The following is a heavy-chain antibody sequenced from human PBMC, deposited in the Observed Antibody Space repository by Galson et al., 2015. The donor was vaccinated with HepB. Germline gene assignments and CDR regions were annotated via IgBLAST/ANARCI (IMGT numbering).Heavy chain of an antibody. V-gene: IGHV3-30-3*01. Sequence: SLRLSCAASGFTFSSYEMNWVRQAPGKGLEWVALISYDGTKKYYADSVKGRFTISRDNSRNTLYLQLNNLRADDTAVYYCATRRITMILHDYWGRGTLVTVSS. D-gene: IGHD3-22*01. CDR2: ISYDGTKK. CDR3: ATRRITMILHDY. CDR1: GFTFSSYE. J-gene: IGHJ4*02.